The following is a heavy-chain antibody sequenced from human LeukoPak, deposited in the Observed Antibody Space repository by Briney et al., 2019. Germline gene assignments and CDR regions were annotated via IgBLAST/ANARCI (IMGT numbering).Heavy chain of an antibody. J-gene: IGHJ4*02. Sequence: ASVKVSCKASDYSFTSYGISWVRQAPGQGLEWVGWINSNSGEPRYAQGFTGRFVFSLDTSVTTAYLQINSLKADDTGIYHCATEAGAFHHWGQGTLVTVSS. CDR1: DYSFTSYG. CDR3: ATEAGAFHH. D-gene: IGHD4-17*01. V-gene: IGHV7-4-1*02. CDR2: INSNSGEP.